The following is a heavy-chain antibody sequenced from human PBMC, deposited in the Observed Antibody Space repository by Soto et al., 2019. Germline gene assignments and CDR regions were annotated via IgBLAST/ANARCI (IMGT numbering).Heavy chain of an antibody. J-gene: IGHJ4*02. CDR3: GRYTAVLPGDH. CDR2: MNPNTGNA. D-gene: IGHD5-18*01. Sequence: QVQLVQSGAEVRGQGASVKVSCRASGYTFTSYDVNWVRQATGHAPEWIGWMNPNTGNAGYAQKFPGRVTMTRDTSINTAYMELSSLTSEDTAVYYCGRYTAVLPGDHWGQGTLVTVSS. V-gene: IGHV1-8*01. CDR1: GYTFTSYD.